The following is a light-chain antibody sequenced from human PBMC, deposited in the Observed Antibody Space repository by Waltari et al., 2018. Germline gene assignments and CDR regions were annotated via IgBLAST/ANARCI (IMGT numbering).Light chain of an antibody. CDR3: QTGGHGTWV. J-gene: IGLJ3*02. CDR1: SGPSTNV. Sequence: QLVLTQSPSPSASLGAPVKLDCTPSSGPSTNVIAALQTRPEKGPRYLMEVNSDGSHNKGDVITDRFSGSSAGTERYLTVSSLESEVEADYCCQTGGHGTWVFGGGTKLTVL. V-gene: IGLV4-69*01. CDR2: VNSDGSH.